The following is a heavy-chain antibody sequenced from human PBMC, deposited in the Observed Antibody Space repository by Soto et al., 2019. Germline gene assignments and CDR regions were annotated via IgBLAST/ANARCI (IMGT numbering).Heavy chain of an antibody. CDR1: GFTFSSYS. CDR3: ARPEYSSSSYGMDV. D-gene: IGHD6-6*01. V-gene: IGHV3-48*02. J-gene: IGHJ6*02. Sequence: GGSLRLSCAASGFTFSSYSMNWVRQAPGKGLEWVSYISSSSSIIYYADSVKGRFTISRDNAKNSLYLQMNSLRDEDTAVYYCARPEYSSSSYGMDVWGQGTTVTVSS. CDR2: ISSSSSII.